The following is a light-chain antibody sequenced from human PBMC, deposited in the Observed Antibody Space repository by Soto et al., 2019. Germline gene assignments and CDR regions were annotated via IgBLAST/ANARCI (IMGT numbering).Light chain of an antibody. CDR1: QSISSNQ. CDR2: VAS. Sequence: EIVLTQSPGTLSMSPGERATLSCRASQSISSNQLAWYQQKPGQAPRLLIYVASSRASGIPDRFSGSGSGTDFTLTISKLEPEDFAVYYCQQYGSSLITFGQGTRWRL. J-gene: IGKJ5*01. V-gene: IGKV3-20*01. CDR3: QQYGSSLIT.